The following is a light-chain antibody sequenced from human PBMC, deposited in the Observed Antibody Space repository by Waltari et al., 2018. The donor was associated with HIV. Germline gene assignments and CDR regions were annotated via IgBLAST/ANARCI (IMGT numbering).Light chain of an antibody. J-gene: IGLJ1*01. CDR1: SSNIGSNT. Sequence: QSVLTQPPSASGTPGQRVTISCSGSSSNIGSNTVTWYQQPPGTAPKLLIYINNQRPSGVPDRFSGSKSGTSASLAISGLQSEDEADYYCAAWDDSLNDYVFGTGTKVTVL. CDR2: INN. CDR3: AAWDDSLNDYV. V-gene: IGLV1-44*01.